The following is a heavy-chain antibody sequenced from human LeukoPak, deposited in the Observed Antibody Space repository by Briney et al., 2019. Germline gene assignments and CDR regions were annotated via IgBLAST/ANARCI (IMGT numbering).Heavy chain of an antibody. J-gene: IGHJ3*02. V-gene: IGHV3-23*01. D-gene: IGHD2-21*01. CDR1: GFTFSTYA. Sequence: PGGSLRLSCSASGFTFSTYAMTWVRQAPGKGLEWVSDINGRGDNTYYADSVQGRFTISRDNSKNTLYLQMDSLRAEDTAVHYCAKKGRDPRDACDIWGQGTMVTVSS. CDR3: AKKGRDPRDACDI. CDR2: INGRGDNT.